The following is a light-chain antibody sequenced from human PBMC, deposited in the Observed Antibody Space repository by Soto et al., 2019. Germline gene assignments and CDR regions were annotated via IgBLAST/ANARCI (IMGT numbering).Light chain of an antibody. V-gene: IGKV3-11*01. CDR1: QSVSSY. CDR3: QQRSNRT. Sequence: EIVLTQSPATLSLSPGERATLSCRASQSVSSYLAWYQQKPGQAPRLLIYDASNRATGIPARFSGSGSGTDFTLTISSLEPEDFAVYYCQQRSNRTFVQGTKVEIK. J-gene: IGKJ1*01. CDR2: DAS.